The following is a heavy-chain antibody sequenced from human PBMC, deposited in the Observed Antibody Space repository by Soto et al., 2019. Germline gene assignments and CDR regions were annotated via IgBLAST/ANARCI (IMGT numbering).Heavy chain of an antibody. Sequence: EVQILQSGGGLEQPGGSLRLSCAASGFTFSNYAMSWIRQAPGKGLEWVSTIRETGNTYYADSVRGRFATSRDNSENTLYLQMSSLSAEDTAVYYCAKQQMGVIRVLGYWGQGTLVTVSS. D-gene: IGHD1-26*01. V-gene: IGHV3-23*01. J-gene: IGHJ4*02. CDR2: IRETGNT. CDR1: GFTFSNYA. CDR3: AKQQMGVIRVLGY.